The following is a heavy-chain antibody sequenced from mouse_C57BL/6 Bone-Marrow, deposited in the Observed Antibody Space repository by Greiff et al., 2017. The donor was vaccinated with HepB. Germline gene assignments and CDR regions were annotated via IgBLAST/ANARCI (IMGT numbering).Heavy chain of an antibody. CDR1: GYTFTTYP. J-gene: IGHJ3*01. CDR3: ARRGYDGGAWFAY. V-gene: IGHV1-47*01. D-gene: IGHD2-2*01. CDR2: FHPYNDDT. Sequence: VKLMESGAELVKPGASVKMSCKASGYTFTTYPIEWMKQNHGKSLEWIGNFHPYNDDTKYNEKFKGKATLTVEKSSSTVYLELSRLTSDDSAVYYCARRGYDGGAWFAYWGQGTLVTVSA.